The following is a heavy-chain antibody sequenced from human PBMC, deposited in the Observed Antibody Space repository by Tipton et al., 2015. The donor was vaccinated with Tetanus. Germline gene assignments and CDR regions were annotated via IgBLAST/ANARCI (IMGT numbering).Heavy chain of an antibody. CDR2: IRQDGSEK. D-gene: IGHD3-10*01. V-gene: IGHV3-7*01. CDR1: GFTFNSDW. J-gene: IGHJ4*02. CDR3: VAGGAFDY. Sequence: GSLRLSCAASGFTFNSDWMTWVRQAPGKGLEGVANIRQDGSEKYYVDFVKGRFTISRDNAKNSLYLQMRSLRAEDTAVYYCVAGGAFDYWGQGPLAAVS.